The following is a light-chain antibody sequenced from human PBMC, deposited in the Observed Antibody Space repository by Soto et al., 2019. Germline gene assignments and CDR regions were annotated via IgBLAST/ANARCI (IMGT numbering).Light chain of an antibody. J-gene: IGLJ2*01. Sequence: QSALTQPASVSGSTGQSITISCTGTSSDVGSYNLVSWYQQHPGKAPKVMIYEGSKRPSGVSNRFSGSKSGNTASLTISGLQAEDEADYYCCSDAGDSTVLFGGGTKLTVL. CDR3: CSDAGDSTVL. CDR1: SSDVGSYNL. V-gene: IGLV2-23*01. CDR2: EGS.